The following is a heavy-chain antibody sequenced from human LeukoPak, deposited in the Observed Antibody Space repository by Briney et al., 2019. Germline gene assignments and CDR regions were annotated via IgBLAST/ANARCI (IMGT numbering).Heavy chain of an antibody. D-gene: IGHD3-16*02. CDR1: GGSISSSSYY. Sequence: ASETLSLTCTVSGGSISSSSYYWGWIRQPPGKGLEWIGSIYYSGSTHYNPSLESRVTISVDTSKNQFSVKLHSVTAADTAVYYCARVDYRLYMDVWGKGTTVTVSS. CDR3: ARVDYRLYMDV. CDR2: IYYSGST. V-gene: IGHV4-39*07. J-gene: IGHJ6*03.